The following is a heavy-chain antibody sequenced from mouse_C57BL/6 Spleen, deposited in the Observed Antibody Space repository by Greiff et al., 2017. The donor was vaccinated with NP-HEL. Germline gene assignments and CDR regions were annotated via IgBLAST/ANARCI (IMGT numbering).Heavy chain of an antibody. Sequence: QVQLQQPGAELVMPGASVKLSCKASGYTFTSYWMHWVKQRPGQGLEWIGEIDPSDSYTNYNQKFKGKSTLTVDKSSSTAYMQLSSLTSEDSAVYYCARLRGNPGGYWGQGTTLTVSS. CDR3: ARLRGNPGGY. V-gene: IGHV1-69*01. J-gene: IGHJ2*01. CDR1: GYTFTSYW. CDR2: IDPSDSYT. D-gene: IGHD2-1*01.